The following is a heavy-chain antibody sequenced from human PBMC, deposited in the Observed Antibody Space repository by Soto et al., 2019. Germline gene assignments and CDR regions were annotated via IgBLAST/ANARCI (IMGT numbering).Heavy chain of an antibody. Sequence: QVQLVESGGGVVQPGRSLRLSCVASGFTFSIYGMHWVRQAPGKGLEWVAVTWFDGSSKSYADSVKGRFTISRDNSRNTLFLQMNSLRVEDTAVYFCARGGPTTVVTPRAFDIWGQGTTVSVSS. CDR3: ARGGPTTVVTPRAFDI. V-gene: IGHV3-33*01. J-gene: IGHJ3*02. CDR2: TWFDGSSK. CDR1: GFTFSIYG. D-gene: IGHD4-17*01.